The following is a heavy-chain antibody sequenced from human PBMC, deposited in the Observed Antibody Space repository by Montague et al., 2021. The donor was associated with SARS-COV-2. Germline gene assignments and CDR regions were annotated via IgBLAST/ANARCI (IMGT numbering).Heavy chain of an antibody. V-gene: IGHV4-59*01. Sequence: SETLSLTCTVSGDSIGNYYWNWIRQSPGKGLEWLGCFYYSGSTNYSPSLNSRVTISMDTSRDQLSLRLRPVTAADTAVYYCARDNDGVWGYYGLGVWGQGTLVIVSS. D-gene: IGHD2-8*01. CDR3: ARDNDGVWGYYGLGV. CDR2: FYYSGST. CDR1: GDSIGNYY. J-gene: IGHJ6*02.